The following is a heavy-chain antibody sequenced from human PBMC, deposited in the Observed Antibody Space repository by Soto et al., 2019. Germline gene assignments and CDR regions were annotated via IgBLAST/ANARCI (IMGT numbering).Heavy chain of an antibody. Sequence: QVQLVESGGGVVQPGRSLRLSCAASGFTFSSYGMHWVRQAPGKGLEWVAVISYDGSNKYYADSVKGRFTISRDNSKNPLYLQMNSLRAEDTAVYYCAKEGPPGHFQHWGQGTLVTVSS. J-gene: IGHJ1*01. CDR2: ISYDGSNK. V-gene: IGHV3-30*18. CDR3: AKEGPPGHFQH. CDR1: GFTFSSYG.